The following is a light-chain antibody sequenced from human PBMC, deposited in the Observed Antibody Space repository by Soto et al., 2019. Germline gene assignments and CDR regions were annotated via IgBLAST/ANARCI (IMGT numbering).Light chain of an antibody. CDR1: QSLLHSNGYNY. CDR2: LGS. J-gene: IGKJ1*01. CDR3: MQALHTPWT. V-gene: IGKV2-28*01. Sequence: VLMTQSPLSLPVTPGEPASISCRSSQSLLHSNGYNYLDWYLQKPGQSPQLLIYLGSNRASGVPDRFSGSGPGTDFTLKISRVEAEDVGVYYCMQALHTPWTFGQGTKVDIK.